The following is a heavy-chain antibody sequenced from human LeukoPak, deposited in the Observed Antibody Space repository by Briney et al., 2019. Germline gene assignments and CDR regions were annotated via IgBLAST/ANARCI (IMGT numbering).Heavy chain of an antibody. V-gene: IGHV3-74*01. Sequence: GGSLRLSCAASGFTFSSYWMHWVRQAPGKGLVWVSSINSDGSSTRHADSVKGRFTISRDNSKNTLYLQMNSLRAEDTAVYYCAKDLFDIVVVVAATWWGQGTLVTVSS. CDR3: AKDLFDIVVVVAATW. D-gene: IGHD2-15*01. CDR2: INSDGSST. CDR1: GFTFSSYW. J-gene: IGHJ4*02.